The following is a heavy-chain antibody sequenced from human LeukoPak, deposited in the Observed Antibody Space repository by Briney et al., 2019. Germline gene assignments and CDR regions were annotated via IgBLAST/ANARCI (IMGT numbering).Heavy chain of an antibody. Sequence: GGSLRLSCAASGFSFSSSWMHWVRQAPGKGLVWVSRIKSDGSYTSYADSVKGRFTISRDNAKNTLYLEMNSLRAEDTAVYYCARAPLDRYCWDPWGQGTLVTVPS. D-gene: IGHD2-15*01. CDR2: IKSDGSYT. CDR3: ARAPLDRYCWDP. J-gene: IGHJ5*02. V-gene: IGHV3-74*01. CDR1: GFSFSSSW.